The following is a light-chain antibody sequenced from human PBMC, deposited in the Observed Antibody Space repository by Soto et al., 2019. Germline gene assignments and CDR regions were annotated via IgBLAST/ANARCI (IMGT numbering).Light chain of an antibody. CDR3: QQYNSYSCI. CDR1: QSISSW. Sequence: DIQMTHSPSTLSASVGDRVTITCRASQSISSWLAWYQQKPGKAPKLLIYDASSLESGVPSRFSGSGSGTEFTLTISSLQPDDFATYYCQQYNSYSCIFGQGTKVDIK. CDR2: DAS. J-gene: IGKJ2*02. V-gene: IGKV1-5*01.